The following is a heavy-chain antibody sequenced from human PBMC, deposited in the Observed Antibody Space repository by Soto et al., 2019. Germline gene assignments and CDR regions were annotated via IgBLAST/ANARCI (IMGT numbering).Heavy chain of an antibody. CDR3: ARNVDTAMVSYYYGMDV. Sequence: GGSLRLSCAASGFIVSSNYMSWVRQAPGKGLEWVSVISNNGNPYYADSVKGRFTISRDNSMNTLYLQMNSLKVEDTAMYYCARNVDTAMVSYYYGMDVWGQGTTVTVSS. CDR2: ISNNGNP. CDR1: GFIVSSNY. V-gene: IGHV3-66*01. D-gene: IGHD5-18*01. J-gene: IGHJ6*02.